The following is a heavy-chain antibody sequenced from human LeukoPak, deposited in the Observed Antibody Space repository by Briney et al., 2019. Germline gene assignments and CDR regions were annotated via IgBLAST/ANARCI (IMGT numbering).Heavy chain of an antibody. J-gene: IGHJ5*02. CDR3: ARQYYDYVWGSYRLNWFDP. V-gene: IGHV4-38-2*02. Sequence: KPSETPSLTCTVSGYSISSGYYWGWIRQPPGKGLEWIGSIYHSGSTYYNPSLKSRVTISVDTSKNQFSLKLSSVTAADTAVYYCARQYYDYVWGSYRLNWFDPWGQGTLVTVSS. CDR2: IYHSGST. D-gene: IGHD3-16*02. CDR1: GYSISSGYY.